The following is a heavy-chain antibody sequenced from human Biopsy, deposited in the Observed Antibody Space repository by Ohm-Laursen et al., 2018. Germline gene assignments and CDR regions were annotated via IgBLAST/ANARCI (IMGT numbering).Heavy chain of an antibody. CDR1: GFTFPTYA. CDR3: VKQWGGYNFDS. D-gene: IGHD1-14*01. V-gene: IGHV3-23*01. J-gene: IGHJ5*01. Sequence: SLRLSCTASGFTFPTYAMNWVRQAPGKGLEWVAHIDVGDYNTYYADSVRGRFTISRDNSKQMVHLEINSLTADDTAVYYCVKQWGGYNFDSWGQGTLVTVSS. CDR2: IDVGDYNT.